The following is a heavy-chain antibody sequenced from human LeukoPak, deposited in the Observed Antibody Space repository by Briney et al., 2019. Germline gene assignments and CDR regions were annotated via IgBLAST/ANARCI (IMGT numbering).Heavy chain of an antibody. J-gene: IGHJ3*02. D-gene: IGHD3-10*01. Sequence: SGTLSLTCAVSGGSSSSSNWWNWVRQPPGKGLEWIGEIDHSGRTNYNPSLKSRVTISVDKSKNQISLKLSSVTAADTAVYYCARRARRSSPDAFDIWGQGTMVTVSS. CDR1: GGSSSSSNW. CDR2: IDHSGRT. V-gene: IGHV4-4*02. CDR3: ARRARRSSPDAFDI.